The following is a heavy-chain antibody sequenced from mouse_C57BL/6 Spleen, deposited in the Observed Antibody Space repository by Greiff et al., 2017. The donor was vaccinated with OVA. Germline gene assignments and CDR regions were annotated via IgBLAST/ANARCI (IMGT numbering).Heavy chain of an antibody. V-gene: IGHV3-1*01. CDR3: ARGDYYYGSSWYFDV. Sequence: EVQLQESGPGMVKPSQSLSLTCTVTGYSITSGYDWHWIRHFPGNKLEWMGYISYSGSTNYNPSLKSRISITHDTSKNHFFLKLNSVTTEDTATYYCARGDYYYGSSWYFDVWGTGTTVTVSS. J-gene: IGHJ1*03. D-gene: IGHD1-1*01. CDR2: ISYSGST. CDR1: GYSITSGYD.